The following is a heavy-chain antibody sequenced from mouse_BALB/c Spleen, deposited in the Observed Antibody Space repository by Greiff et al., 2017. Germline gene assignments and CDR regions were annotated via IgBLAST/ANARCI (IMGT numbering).Heavy chain of an antibody. Sequence: EVKLVESGGGLVKPGGSLKLSCAASGFTFSSYAMSWVRQSPEKRLEWVAEISSGGSYTYYPDTVTGRFTISRDNAKNTLYLEMSSLRSEDTAMYSCEREGGSGYFMDYWGQGTSVTVSS. CDR2: ISSGGSYT. CDR1: GFTFSSYA. CDR3: EREGGSGYFMDY. J-gene: IGHJ4*01. D-gene: IGHD3-1*01. V-gene: IGHV5-9-4*01.